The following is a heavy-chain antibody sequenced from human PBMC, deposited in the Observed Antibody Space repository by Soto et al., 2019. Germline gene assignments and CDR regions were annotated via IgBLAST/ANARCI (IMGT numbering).Heavy chain of an antibody. D-gene: IGHD3-22*01. J-gene: IGHJ3*02. CDR3: ARVSSGYHLLGAFDI. Sequence: EVQLVESGGGLVQPGGSLRLSCAASGFTFSSYWMSWVRQAPGKGLEWVANIKQDGSEKYYVDSVKGRFTISRDNAKNSLYLQMNSLRAEDTAVYYCARVSSGYHLLGAFDIWGQGTMVTVSS. CDR2: IKQDGSEK. CDR1: GFTFSSYW. V-gene: IGHV3-7*01.